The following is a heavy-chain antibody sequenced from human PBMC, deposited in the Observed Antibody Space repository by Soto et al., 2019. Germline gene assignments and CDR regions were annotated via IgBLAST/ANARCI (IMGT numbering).Heavy chain of an antibody. CDR1: GGSISSGGYY. V-gene: IGHV4-31*03. CDR2: IYYSGST. Sequence: SETLSLTCTVSGGSISSGGYYWSWIRQHPGKGLEWIGYIYYSGSTYYNPSLKSRVTISVDTSKNQFSLKLSSVTAADTAVYYCARVTTRDDWFDPWGQGTLVTVSS. D-gene: IGHD4-17*01. CDR3: ARVTTRDDWFDP. J-gene: IGHJ5*02.